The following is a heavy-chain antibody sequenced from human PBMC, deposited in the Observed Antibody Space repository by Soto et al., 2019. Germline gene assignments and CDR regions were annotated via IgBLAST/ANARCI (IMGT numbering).Heavy chain of an antibody. CDR3: ARGGSSASYLYYGMDV. Sequence: PSETLSLTCAVDGGSFSSYYWSWIRHPPGKGLEWVGEINHSGSTDYNPTPKSQVTRSVDTSKNQFSLKLSSVNAAATAVDYCARGGSSASYLYYGMDVWGQGTTVTVSS. CDR2: INHSGST. D-gene: IGHD6-6*01. J-gene: IGHJ6*02. CDR1: GGSFSSYY. V-gene: IGHV4-34*01.